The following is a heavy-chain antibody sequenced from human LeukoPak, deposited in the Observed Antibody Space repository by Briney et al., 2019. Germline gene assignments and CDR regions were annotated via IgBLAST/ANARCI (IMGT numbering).Heavy chain of an antibody. D-gene: IGHD2-21*01. V-gene: IGHV1-69*13. J-gene: IGHJ4*02. CDR1: GGTFSSYA. Sequence: GASVKVSCKASGGTFSSYAISWVRQAPGQGLEWMGGIIPIFGTANYAQKFQGRVTITADESTSTAYMELSSLRSEDTAVYYCATNPRVYCGGACYMSDYWGQGTLVTVSS. CDR2: IIPIFGTA. CDR3: ATNPRVYCGGACYMSDY.